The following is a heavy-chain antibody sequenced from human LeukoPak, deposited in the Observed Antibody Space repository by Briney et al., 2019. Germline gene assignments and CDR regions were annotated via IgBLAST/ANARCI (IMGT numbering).Heavy chain of an antibody. CDR3: ARDGRGYYDSSGYYCYFDY. Sequence: ASVKVSCKTSGGTFSSYAINWVRQAPGQGLEWMGRIIPISGGTNYAQKFQGRVTMTRDTSTSTAYMELSRLRSDDTAVYYCARDGRGYYDSSGYYCYFDYWGQGTLVTVSS. CDR1: GGTFSSYA. V-gene: IGHV1-2*02. J-gene: IGHJ4*02. CDR2: IIPISGGT. D-gene: IGHD3-22*01.